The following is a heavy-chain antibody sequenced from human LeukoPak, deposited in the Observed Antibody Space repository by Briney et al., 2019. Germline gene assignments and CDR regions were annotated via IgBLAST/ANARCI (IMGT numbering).Heavy chain of an antibody. J-gene: IGHJ4*02. CDR2: SSPIDGKP. D-gene: IGHD6-19*01. V-gene: IGHV1-8*01. CDR3: VRVTSGRLDFDY. Sequence: GASVKASCKASGYTFTKYDINWVRQAPGQGLEWMGWSSPIDGKPGYARKFQGRDTMTSDTSTGTVYMEMSSLTSEDTAVYYCVRVTSGRLDFDYWGQGTQVTVSS. CDR1: GYTFTKYD.